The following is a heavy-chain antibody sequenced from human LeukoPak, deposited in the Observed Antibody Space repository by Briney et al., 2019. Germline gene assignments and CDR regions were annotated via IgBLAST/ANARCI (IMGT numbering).Heavy chain of an antibody. CDR2: INPSGGST. J-gene: IGHJ6*03. D-gene: IGHD6-13*01. CDR1: GYTFTSYY. CDR3: ASPSTTRGFPEGIAAAGTYYYYYMDV. V-gene: IGHV1-46*01. Sequence: ASVKVSCKASGYTFTSYYMHWVRQAPGQGLEWMGIINPSGGSTSYAQKFQGRVTMTRDMSTSTVYMELSSLRSEDTAVYYCASPSTTRGFPEGIAAAGTYYYYYMDVWGKGTTVTISS.